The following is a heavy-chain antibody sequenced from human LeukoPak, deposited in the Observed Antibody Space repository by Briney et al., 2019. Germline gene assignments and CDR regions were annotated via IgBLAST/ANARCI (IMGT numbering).Heavy chain of an antibody. CDR1: GGSFSGYY. V-gene: IGHV4-59*08. Sequence: SETLSLTCAVYGGSFSGYYWSWIRQPPGKGLEWIGYVYYTGSTDYNPSLKSRVTISIDTSKNQFSLKLSSVTAADTAVYYCCGSGWFAGPFGYWGQGALVTVSS. D-gene: IGHD6-19*01. J-gene: IGHJ4*02. CDR3: CGSGWFAGPFGY. CDR2: VYYTGST.